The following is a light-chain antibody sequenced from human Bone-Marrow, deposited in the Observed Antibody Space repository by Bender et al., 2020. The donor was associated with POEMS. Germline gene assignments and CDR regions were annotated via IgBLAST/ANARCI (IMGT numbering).Light chain of an antibody. CDR2: DVV. Sequence: QSALTQPASVSGSPGQSITISCSGSRSDIGGYNFVSWFQKHPDKAPKLLIYDVVNRPSGVSDRFSASKSGNTASLTISGLQAEDEADYYCCSFTSSSNWVFGGGTKLTVL. V-gene: IGLV2-14*01. CDR3: CSFTSSSNWV. J-gene: IGLJ3*02. CDR1: RSDIGGYNF.